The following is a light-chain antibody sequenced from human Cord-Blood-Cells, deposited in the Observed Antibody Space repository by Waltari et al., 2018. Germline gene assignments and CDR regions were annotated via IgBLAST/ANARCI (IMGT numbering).Light chain of an antibody. V-gene: IGKV1-39*01. CDR3: QQSYSTPYS. CDR1: QSISSY. Sequence: DIQITQSPSSLSASVGDRVTIPCRASQSISSYLNWHQQKPGKAPKLLIYAASSLQSGVPSRFSGSGSGTDFTLTISSLQPEDFATYYCQQSYSTPYSFGQGTKLEIK. J-gene: IGKJ2*03. CDR2: AAS.